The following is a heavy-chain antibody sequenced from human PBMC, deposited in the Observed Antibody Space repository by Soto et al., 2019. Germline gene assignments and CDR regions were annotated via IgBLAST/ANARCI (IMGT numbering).Heavy chain of an antibody. CDR2: ISYEGSHT. D-gene: IGHD2-15*01. CDR3: AKEVNCGGGSCSWSEGFDY. Sequence: QVQLVESGGGVVQPGRSLRLSCAASGFIFSSYGMHWVRQAPGKGLEWVAVISYEGSHTYYADSVKGRFTITRDNSKNTLYLQMNRLRPEDTAVYYCAKEVNCGGGSCSWSEGFDYWGQGTLLTVSS. J-gene: IGHJ4*02. V-gene: IGHV3-30*18. CDR1: GFIFSSYG.